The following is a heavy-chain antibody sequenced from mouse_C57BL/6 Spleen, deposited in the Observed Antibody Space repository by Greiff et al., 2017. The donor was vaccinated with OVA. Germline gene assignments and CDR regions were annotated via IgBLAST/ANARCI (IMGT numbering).Heavy chain of an antibody. CDR1: GYTFTDYY. D-gene: IGHD2-1*01. J-gene: IGHJ1*03. V-gene: IGHV1-26*01. CDR3: ARRDYGNRYWYFDV. CDR2: INPNNGGT. Sequence: VQLQQSGPELVKPGASVKISCKASGYTFTDYYMNWVKQSHGKSLEWIGDINPNNGGTSYNQKFKGKATLTVDKSSSTAYMELRSLTSEDSAVYYCARRDYGNRYWYFDVWGTGTTVTVSS.